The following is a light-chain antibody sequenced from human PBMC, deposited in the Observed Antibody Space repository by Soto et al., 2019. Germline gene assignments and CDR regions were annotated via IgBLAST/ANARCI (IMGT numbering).Light chain of an antibody. Sequence: DIVMTQSPLSLPVTPGEPASISCRSSQSLLHSNGYNYLDRYLQKPGQSPQLLIYLGSNRASGVAERFSCSASGTDFTLKISRVEAEDVWVYYCLQALQTPLTFGGGTKVESK. V-gene: IGKV2-28*01. CDR2: LGS. CDR3: LQALQTPLT. CDR1: QSLLHSNGYNY. J-gene: IGKJ4*01.